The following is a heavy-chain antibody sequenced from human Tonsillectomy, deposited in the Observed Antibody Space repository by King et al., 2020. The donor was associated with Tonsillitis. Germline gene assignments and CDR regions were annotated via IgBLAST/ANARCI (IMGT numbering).Heavy chain of an antibody. J-gene: IGHJ4*02. Sequence: QLQESGPGLVKPSETLSLTCTVSGGSISSYYWSWIRQPAGKGLEWIGRIYTIGSTNYNPSLQSRVTISVDTSKNQFSLKLSSVTAADTAVYYCARVAEYSGSSFDYWGQGTLVTVSS. CDR2: IYTIGST. V-gene: IGHV4-4*07. D-gene: IGHD1-26*01. CDR1: GGSISSYY. CDR3: ARVAEYSGSSFDY.